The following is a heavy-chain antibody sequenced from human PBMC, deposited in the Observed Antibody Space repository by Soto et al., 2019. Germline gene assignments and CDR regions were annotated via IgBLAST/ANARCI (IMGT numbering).Heavy chain of an antibody. V-gene: IGHV3-7*01. Sequence: GGSLRLSCAASGFTFSSYWMSWVRQAPGRGLEWVANINQGGSEKYYVDSVKGRFTISRDNAKNSLYLQMNSLRAEDTAVYYCATDSPFDYWGQGTLVTVSS. D-gene: IGHD2-21*02. J-gene: IGHJ4*02. CDR3: ATDSPFDY. CDR2: INQGGSEK. CDR1: GFTFSSYW.